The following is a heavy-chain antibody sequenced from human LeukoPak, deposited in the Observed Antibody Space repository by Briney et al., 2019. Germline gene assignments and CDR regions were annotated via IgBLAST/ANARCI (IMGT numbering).Heavy chain of an antibody. CDR3: ARAGMHYGWGSRTKIDY. V-gene: IGHV4-34*01. Sequence: PSETLSLTCAVYGGSFSGYYWSWIRQPPGKGLEWIGEINHSGSTYYNPSLKSRVTISVDTSKNQLSLKLSSVTAADTAVYLCARAGMHYGWGSRTKIDYWGQGTLVTVSS. J-gene: IGHJ4*02. D-gene: IGHD3-16*01. CDR2: INHSGST. CDR1: GGSFSGYY.